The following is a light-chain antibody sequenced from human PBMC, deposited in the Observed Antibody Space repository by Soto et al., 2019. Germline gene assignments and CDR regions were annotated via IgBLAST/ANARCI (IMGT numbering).Light chain of an antibody. J-gene: IGKJ1*01. Sequence: EIVLTQSPDTLSLSPGERATLSCRASQSISTNLAWYQQKPGQAPRLLIFGASTRATGIPARFSGSGSGTEFTLTISSLQSEDFAVYYCQQRSNWPRRAFGQGTKVDIK. CDR3: QQRSNWPRRA. V-gene: IGKV3-15*01. CDR2: GAS. CDR1: QSISTN.